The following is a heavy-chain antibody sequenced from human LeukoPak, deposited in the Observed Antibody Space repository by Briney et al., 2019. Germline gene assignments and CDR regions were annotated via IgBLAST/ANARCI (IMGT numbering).Heavy chain of an antibody. J-gene: IGHJ4*02. CDR1: GGSLSGYY. V-gene: IGHV4-34*01. Sequence: PSETLSLTCAVYGGSLSGYYWSWIRQPPGKGLEWIGEINHSGSTNYNPSLKSRVTISVDTSKNQFSLKLSSVTAADTAVYYCARRHYDFWSGSPQPYDYWGQGTLVTVSS. CDR3: ARRHYDFWSGSPQPYDY. CDR2: INHSGST. D-gene: IGHD3-3*01.